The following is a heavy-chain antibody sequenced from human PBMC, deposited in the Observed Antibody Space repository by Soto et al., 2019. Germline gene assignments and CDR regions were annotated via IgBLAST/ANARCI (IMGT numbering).Heavy chain of an antibody. CDR2: IWYDGSNK. CDR1: GFTFSSYG. D-gene: IGHD6-13*01. Sequence: QVQLVESGGGVVQPGRSLRLSCAASGFTFSSYGMHWVRQAPGKGLEWVAAIWYDGSNKYYADSVKGRFTISRDNSKNTLYLQMNSLRAEDTAVYYCARQAAAGIEGWFDPWGQGTLVTVSS. J-gene: IGHJ5*02. CDR3: ARQAAAGIEGWFDP. V-gene: IGHV3-33*01.